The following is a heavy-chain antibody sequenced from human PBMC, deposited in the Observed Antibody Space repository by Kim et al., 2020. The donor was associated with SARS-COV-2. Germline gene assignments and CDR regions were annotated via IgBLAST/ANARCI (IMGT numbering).Heavy chain of an antibody. CDR2: INVGYGNT. D-gene: IGHD1-1*01. J-gene: IGHJ4*02. Sequence: ASVKVSCKASGYTFTSYTMHWVRQAPGQGLEWMGWINVGYGNTKYLQKFQGRVTITRDTSAGTAYMELSSLRSEDTAVYYCARDGTTRSGGYCFDYWGQG. CDR3: ARDGTTRSGGYCFDY. V-gene: IGHV1-3*01. CDR1: GYTFTSYT.